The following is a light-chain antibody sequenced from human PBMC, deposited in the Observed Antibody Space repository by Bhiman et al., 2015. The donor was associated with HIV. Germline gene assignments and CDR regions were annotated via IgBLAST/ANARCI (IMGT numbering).Light chain of an antibody. CDR2: QDN. J-gene: IGLJ3*02. CDR3: QVWDSSSNHPGV. Sequence: SYELTQPPSVSVSPGQTASITCSGDKLGDRYAHWYQQKPGQSPVLVIYQDNKRPSGIPERFSGSNSGNTATLTISRVEAGDEADYYCQVWDSSSNHPGVFGGGTKLTVL. CDR1: KLGDRY. V-gene: IGLV3-1*01.